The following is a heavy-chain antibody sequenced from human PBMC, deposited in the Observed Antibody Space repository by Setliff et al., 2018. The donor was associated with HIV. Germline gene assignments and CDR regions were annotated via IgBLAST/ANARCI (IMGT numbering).Heavy chain of an antibody. D-gene: IGHD5-12*01. CDR2: ITGGSGNT. CDR3: ARGATITYYFDY. J-gene: IGHJ4*02. Sequence: WASVKVSCKASGYTFISYAIHWVRQAPGQSLEWMGWITGGSGNTKYSEKFQGRVTLTRDTSASTAYMELSSLRSEDTAVYYCARGATITYYFDYWGQGTLVTVSS. V-gene: IGHV1-3*01. CDR1: GYTFISYA.